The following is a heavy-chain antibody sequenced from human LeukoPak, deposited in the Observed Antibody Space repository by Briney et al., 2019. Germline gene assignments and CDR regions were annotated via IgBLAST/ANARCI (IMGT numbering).Heavy chain of an antibody. CDR3: ARGSNGDAFDI. CDR2: ISSRSSTI. D-gene: IGHD2-8*01. CDR1: GFTFSVYS. Sequence: PGGSLRLSCAASGFTFSVYSMNWVRQALGKGLEWLSYISSRSSTIYYADSVKGRFTISRDNAKNSLYLQMNSLRAEDTAVYYCARGSNGDAFDIWGQGTMVTVSS. V-gene: IGHV3-48*04. J-gene: IGHJ3*02.